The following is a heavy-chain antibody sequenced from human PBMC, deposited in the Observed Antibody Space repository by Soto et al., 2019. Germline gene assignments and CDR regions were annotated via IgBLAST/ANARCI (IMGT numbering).Heavy chain of an antibody. CDR3: AKGRPGVAAAPDN. V-gene: IGHV3-23*01. D-gene: IGHD2-21*01. Sequence: GGSLRLSCAASGFTFSDYAMAWVRQAPGKGLEWVSSASGSGSGTYYADSVKGRFTISRDNSKNTLFLHMTNLRAGDTALYFCAKGRPGVAAAPDNWGQGTLVTVSS. J-gene: IGHJ4*02. CDR2: ASGSGSGT. CDR1: GFTFSDYA.